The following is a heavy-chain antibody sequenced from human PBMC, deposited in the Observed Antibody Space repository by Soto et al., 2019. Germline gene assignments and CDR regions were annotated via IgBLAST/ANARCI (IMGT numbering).Heavy chain of an antibody. D-gene: IGHD6-19*01. Sequence: QLQLQESGSGLVKPSQTLSLTCAVSGGSISSGGYSWSWIRQPPGKGLEWIGYIYHSGSTYYNPSLKSRVTISVDRSKNQFSMKLSSVTAADTAVYYCARAGGLGAVAVDYWGQGPLVTVSS. J-gene: IGHJ4*02. CDR2: IYHSGST. V-gene: IGHV4-30-2*01. CDR1: GGSISSGGYS. CDR3: ARAGGLGAVAVDY.